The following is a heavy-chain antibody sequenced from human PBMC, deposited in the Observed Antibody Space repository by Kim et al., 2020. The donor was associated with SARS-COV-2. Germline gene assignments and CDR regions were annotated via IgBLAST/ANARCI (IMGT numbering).Heavy chain of an antibody. CDR2: IKQDGSEK. Sequence: GGSLRLSCAASGFTFSSYWMSWVRQAPGKGLEWVANIKQDGSEKYYVDSVKGRFTISRDNAKNSLYLQMNSLRAEDTAVYYCARDPDYGGKTPAGAFDIWGQGTMVTVSS. V-gene: IGHV3-7*01. CDR3: ARDPDYGGKTPAGAFDI. CDR1: GFTFSSYW. J-gene: IGHJ3*02. D-gene: IGHD4-17*01.